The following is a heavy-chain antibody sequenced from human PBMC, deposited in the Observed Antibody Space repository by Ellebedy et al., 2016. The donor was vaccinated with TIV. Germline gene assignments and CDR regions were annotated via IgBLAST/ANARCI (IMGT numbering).Heavy chain of an antibody. CDR2: INTVSNYI. Sequence: GESLKISCAASGFTFSAFTMNWVRQAPGKGLEWVSSINTVSNYIYYADSVKGRFTISRDNAKNSLYLQMNSLTAEDTAVYYCARDPSHSDFWSGDKDSWGQGTLVVVSS. D-gene: IGHD3-3*01. V-gene: IGHV3-21*01. J-gene: IGHJ4*02. CDR1: GFTFSAFT. CDR3: ARDPSHSDFWSGDKDS.